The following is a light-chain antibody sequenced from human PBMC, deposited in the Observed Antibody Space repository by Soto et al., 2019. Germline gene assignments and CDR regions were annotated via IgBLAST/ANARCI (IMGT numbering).Light chain of an antibody. CDR1: SSDVGGYIY. Sequence: QSVLTQPASVSGSPGQSITSSCTGTSSDVGGYIYVSWYQQHPGKAPKLMIYDVTSRPSGVSYRFSGSKSGNTASLTISGLQAEDEADYYCSSYTTSSSYVFGTGTKVTL. CDR2: DVT. J-gene: IGLJ1*01. CDR3: SSYTTSSSYV. V-gene: IGLV2-14*01.